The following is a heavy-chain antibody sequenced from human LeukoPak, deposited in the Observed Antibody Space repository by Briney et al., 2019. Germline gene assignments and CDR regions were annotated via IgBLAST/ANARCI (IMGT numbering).Heavy chain of an antibody. D-gene: IGHD3-22*01. V-gene: IGHV3-48*03. CDR2: ISYNGRSI. Sequence: RGSLRLSSAASRFIFSIYEMSWGPDGPGKRVGRRSYISYNGRSIYYAASVKGRFTISRDNAKNSLYLQMNSLRVEDTGVYYCARDGRWINYYDGSSPVWGQGALVTVSS. J-gene: IGHJ4*02. CDR1: RFIFSIYE. CDR3: ARDGRWINYYDGSSPV.